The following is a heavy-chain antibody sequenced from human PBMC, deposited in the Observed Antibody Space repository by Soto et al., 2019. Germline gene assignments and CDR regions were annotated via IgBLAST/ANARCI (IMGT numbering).Heavy chain of an antibody. CDR2: INHSGST. V-gene: IGHV4-34*01. D-gene: IGHD3-10*01. J-gene: IGHJ5*02. Sequence: SETLSLTCAVYGGSFSGYYWSWIRQPPGKGLEWIGEINHSGSTNYNPSLKSRVTISVDTSKNQFSLKLSSVTAADTAVYYCASFTAFYGSGSYYNNWFDPSGQGTLVTVSS. CDR1: GGSFSGYY. CDR3: ASFTAFYGSGSYYNNWFDP.